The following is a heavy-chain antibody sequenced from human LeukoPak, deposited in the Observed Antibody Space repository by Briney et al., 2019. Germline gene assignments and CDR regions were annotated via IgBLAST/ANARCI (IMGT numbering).Heavy chain of an antibody. Sequence: SETLSLTCSVSADSISSRSYYWGWIRQPPGKGLEWIGSIYYSGSTYYNPSLKSRVTISVDTSKNQFSLKLSSVTAADTAVYYCARQGYCSSTSCSGVPFDYWGQGTLVTVSS. V-gene: IGHV4-39*01. CDR1: ADSISSRSYY. CDR2: IYYSGST. D-gene: IGHD2-2*01. CDR3: ARQGYCSSTSCSGVPFDY. J-gene: IGHJ4*02.